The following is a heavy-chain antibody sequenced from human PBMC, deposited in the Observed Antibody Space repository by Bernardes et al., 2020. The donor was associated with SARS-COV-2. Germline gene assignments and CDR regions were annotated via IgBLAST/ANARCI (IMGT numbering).Heavy chain of an antibody. CDR1: GFTFSSYA. J-gene: IGHJ4*02. CDR3: ARVKYSSSSSGFDY. V-gene: IGHV3-30-3*01. CDR2: ISYDGSNK. Sequence: GGSLRLSCAASGFTFSSYAMHWVRQAPGKGLEWVAVISYDGSNKYYADSVKGRFTISRDNSKNSLYLQMNSLRAEDTAVYYCARVKYSSSSSGFDYWGQGTLVTVSS. D-gene: IGHD6-6*01.